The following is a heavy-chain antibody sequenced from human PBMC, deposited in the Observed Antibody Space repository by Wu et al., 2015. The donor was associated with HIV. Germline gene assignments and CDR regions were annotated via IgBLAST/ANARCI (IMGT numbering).Heavy chain of an antibody. CDR1: GYTFTGYY. CDR3: ARERPRGYGSSHFDY. Sequence: QVQLVQSGAEVKKPGASVKVSCKASGYTFTGYYMHWVRQAPGQGLEWMGWINPNSGGTNYAQKFQGRVTMTRDTSISTAYMELSRLRSDDTAVYYCARERPRGYGSSHFDYWGQGTLVTVSS. J-gene: IGHJ4*02. D-gene: IGHD2-15*01. V-gene: IGHV1-2*02. CDR2: INPNSGGT.